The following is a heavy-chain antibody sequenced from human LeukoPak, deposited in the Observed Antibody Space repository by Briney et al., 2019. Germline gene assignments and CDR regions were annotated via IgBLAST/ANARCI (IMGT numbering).Heavy chain of an antibody. CDR3: ARGVGDGLNY. D-gene: IGHD5-24*01. CDR2: IYHSEST. Sequence: PSETLSLTCAVSGGSISSSNWWSWVRQPPGKGLEWIGEIYHSESTNYNPSLKGRVTISVDKSKNQFSLKLSSVTAADTAVYYCARGVGDGLNYWGQGTLVTVSS. V-gene: IGHV4-4*02. CDR1: GGSISSSNW. J-gene: IGHJ4*02.